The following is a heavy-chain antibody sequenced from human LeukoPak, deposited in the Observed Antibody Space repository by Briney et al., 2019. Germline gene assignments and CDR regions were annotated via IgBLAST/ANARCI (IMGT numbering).Heavy chain of an antibody. D-gene: IGHD6-13*01. CDR3: ASWPASSWYRDY. CDR1: GYTFTSYD. V-gene: IGHV1-8*01. CDR2: MNPNSGNT. J-gene: IGHJ4*02. Sequence: GASVKVSCKASGYTFTSYDINWVRQATGQGLEWMGWMNPNSGNTGYAQKFQGRVTMTRNTSISTAYMELSSLRSEDTAVYYCASWPASSWYRDYWGQGTLVAVSS.